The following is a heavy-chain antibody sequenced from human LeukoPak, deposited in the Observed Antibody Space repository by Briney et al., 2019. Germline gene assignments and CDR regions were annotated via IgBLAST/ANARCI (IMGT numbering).Heavy chain of an antibody. Sequence: GGSLRLSCAASGFTFSSYGMHWVRQAPGKGLEWVAVISYDGSNKYYADSVKGRFTISRDNSKNTLALQMNSLRAEDTAVYYCAKDLGDRYTAMVIDYWGQGTLVTVSS. CDR1: GFTFSSYG. V-gene: IGHV3-30*18. CDR2: ISYDGSNK. D-gene: IGHD5-18*01. CDR3: AKDLGDRYTAMVIDY. J-gene: IGHJ4*02.